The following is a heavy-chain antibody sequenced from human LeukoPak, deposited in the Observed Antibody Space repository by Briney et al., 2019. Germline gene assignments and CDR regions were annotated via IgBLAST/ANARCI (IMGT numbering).Heavy chain of an antibody. J-gene: IGHJ4*02. V-gene: IGHV4-31*03. CDR2: IYYSGST. CDR3: ARDGSNYYGSGSYED. Sequence: SETLSLTCTVSGGSIRSSYYYWGWIRQHPGKGLEWIGYIYYSGSTYYNPSLKSRVTISVDTSKNQFSLKLSSVTAADTAVYYCARDGSNYYGSGSYEDWGQGTLVTVSS. CDR1: GGSIRSSYYY. D-gene: IGHD3-10*01.